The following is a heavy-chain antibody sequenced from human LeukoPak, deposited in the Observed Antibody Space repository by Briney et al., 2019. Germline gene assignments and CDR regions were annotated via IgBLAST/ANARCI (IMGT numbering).Heavy chain of an antibody. CDR3: ALDGYSYGLGFDY. CDR2: MNPNSGNT. D-gene: IGHD5-18*01. CDR1: GYTFTSYD. V-gene: IGHV1-8*03. J-gene: IGHJ4*02. Sequence: ASVKVSCKASGYTFTSYDINWVRQATGQGLEWMGWMNPNSGNTGYAQKFQGRVTITRNTSTSTAYMELSSLRSEDTAVYYCALDGYSYGLGFDYWGQGTLVTVSS.